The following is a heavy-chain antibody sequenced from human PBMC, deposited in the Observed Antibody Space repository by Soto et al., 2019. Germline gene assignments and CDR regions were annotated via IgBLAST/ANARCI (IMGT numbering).Heavy chain of an antibody. CDR2: INPNSGGT. CDR1: GYTFTGYY. V-gene: IGHV1-2*02. CDR3: ARVRCSGGSCYSTPDY. Sequence: WASVKVSCKASGYTFTGYYMHWVRQAPGQGLEWMGWINPNSGGTNYAQKFQGRVTMTRDTSISTAYMELSRLRSDDTAVYYCARVRCSGGSCYSTPDYWGQGTLVTVSS. J-gene: IGHJ4*02. D-gene: IGHD2-15*01.